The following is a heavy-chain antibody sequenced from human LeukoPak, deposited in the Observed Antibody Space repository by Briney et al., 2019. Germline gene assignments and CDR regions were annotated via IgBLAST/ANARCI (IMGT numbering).Heavy chain of an antibody. CDR2: ISWKSGRI. CDR3: AKVGL. CDR1: GFIFGDYA. J-gene: IGHJ4*02. Sequence: PGGSLRLSCVASGFIFGDYAMHWVRQTPEKGLEWVSGISWKSGRIVYADSVKGRFTISRDNAKKTLYLQMNNLRPDDTALYYCAKVGLWGQGTLVTVSS. V-gene: IGHV3-9*01.